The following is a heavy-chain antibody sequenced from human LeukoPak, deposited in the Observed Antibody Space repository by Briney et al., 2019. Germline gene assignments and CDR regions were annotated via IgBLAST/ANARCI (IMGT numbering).Heavy chain of an antibody. CDR3: ARGEGYYGSGIENYYYYYGMDV. D-gene: IGHD3-10*01. Sequence: SETLSLTCAVYGGSFNGYYWTWIRQPPGKGLEYIGEIYHSGNTNYNPSLKSRVTISVDTSKNQFSLKLSSVTAADTAVYYCARGEGYYGSGIENYYYYYGMDVWGQGTTVTVSS. CDR2: IYHSGNT. J-gene: IGHJ6*02. V-gene: IGHV4-34*01. CDR1: GGSFNGYY.